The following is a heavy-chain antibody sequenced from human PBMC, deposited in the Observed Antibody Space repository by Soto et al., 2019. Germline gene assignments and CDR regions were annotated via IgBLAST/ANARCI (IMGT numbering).Heavy chain of an antibody. D-gene: IGHD6-19*01. CDR1: GGTFSSYA. CDR2: IIPIFGTA. V-gene: IGHV1-69*13. J-gene: IGHJ4*02. Sequence: GASVQVSCKASGGTFSSYAISLVRQAPGQGLEWMGGIIPIFGTANYAQKFQGRVTITADESTSTAYMELSSVRSEDTAVYYCARDGIGVVAGTGHYYFDYWGQGTLVTVSS. CDR3: ARDGIGVVAGTGHYYFDY.